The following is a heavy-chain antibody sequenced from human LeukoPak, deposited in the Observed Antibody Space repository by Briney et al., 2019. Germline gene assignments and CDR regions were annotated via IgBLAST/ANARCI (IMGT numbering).Heavy chain of an antibody. D-gene: IGHD6-6*01. CDR2: IRTNGGTT. V-gene: IGHV3-64*01. CDR1: GFTFSSFD. J-gene: IGHJ4*02. CDR3: ASSSGTSYSSSSRPFDY. Sequence: GGSLRLSCAASGFTFSSFDMHWVRQAPGKGLEFVSAIRTNGGTTYYANSVKARFTISRDNSKNTLYLQMGGLRAEDMAVYYCASSSGTSYSSSSRPFDYWGQGTLVTVSS.